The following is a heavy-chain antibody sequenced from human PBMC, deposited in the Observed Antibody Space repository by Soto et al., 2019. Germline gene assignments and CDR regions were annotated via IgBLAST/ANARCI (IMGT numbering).Heavy chain of an antibody. J-gene: IGHJ4*02. Sequence: SETLSLTCTVSGGSVSSGSYYWSWIRQPPGKGLEWIGYIYYSGSTNYNPSLKSRVTISVDTSKNQFSLKLSSVTAADTAVYYCARGRELWYFDYGGQGTLVTVSS. CDR1: GGSVSSGSYY. D-gene: IGHD1-26*01. CDR3: ARGRELWYFDY. V-gene: IGHV4-61*01. CDR2: IYYSGST.